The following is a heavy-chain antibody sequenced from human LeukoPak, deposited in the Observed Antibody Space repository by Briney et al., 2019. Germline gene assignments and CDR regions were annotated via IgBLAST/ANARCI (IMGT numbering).Heavy chain of an antibody. D-gene: IGHD2-2*01. CDR3: ARIDTSWFTFDD. J-gene: IGHJ4*02. V-gene: IGHV4-59*01. CDR1: GVSISSYY. Sequence: SETLSLTCTVSGVSISSYYWSWIRQPPEKGLEWIGYISYSGSTNYNPSLKSRVTISVDTPKSQFSLKLSSVTAADTALYYCARIDTSWFTFDDWGQGTLVTVSS. CDR2: ISYSGST.